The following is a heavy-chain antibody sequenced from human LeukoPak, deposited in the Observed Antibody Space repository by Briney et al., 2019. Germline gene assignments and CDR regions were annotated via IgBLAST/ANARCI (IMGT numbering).Heavy chain of an antibody. CDR3: ARRYSSSSTDWFDP. V-gene: IGHV1-18*01. CDR2: ISAYNDNA. D-gene: IGHD6-6*01. Sequence: GASVKVSCKTSGYTFTTYGFSWVRQAPGQGLEWMGWISAYNDNANYAQKLQGRVTMTTDTSTSTAYLELRSLRSDDTAVYYCARRYSSSSTDWFDPWGQETLVTVSS. J-gene: IGHJ5*02. CDR1: GYTFTTYG.